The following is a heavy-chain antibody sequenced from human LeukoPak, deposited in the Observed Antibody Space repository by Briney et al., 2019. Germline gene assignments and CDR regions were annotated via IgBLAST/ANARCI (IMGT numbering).Heavy chain of an antibody. V-gene: IGHV3-30*18. J-gene: IGHJ4*02. Sequence: GGSLRLSCAASGFTVNNSYMSWVRQAPGKGLEWVAVISYDGSNKYYADSVKGRFTISRDNSKNTLYLQMHSLRAEDTAVYYCAKDGYYDILTGYYESPPFDYWGQGTLVTVSS. CDR1: GFTVNNSY. CDR3: AKDGYYDILTGYYESPPFDY. CDR2: ISYDGSNK. D-gene: IGHD3-9*01.